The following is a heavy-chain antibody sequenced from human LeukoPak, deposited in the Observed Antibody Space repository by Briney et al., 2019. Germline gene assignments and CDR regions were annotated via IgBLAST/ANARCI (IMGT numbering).Heavy chain of an antibody. V-gene: IGHV4-38-2*01. CDR1: GYPISSGYY. J-gene: IGHJ4*02. CDR3: ARSGGYLDY. Sequence: SETLSLTCAVSGYPISSGYYWGWIRQPPGKGLEWIGSIYHSGSTYYNPSLKSRVTISVDTSKNQFSLKLSSVTAADTAVYYCARSGGYLDYWGQGTLVTVSS. CDR2: IYHSGST. D-gene: IGHD3-10*01.